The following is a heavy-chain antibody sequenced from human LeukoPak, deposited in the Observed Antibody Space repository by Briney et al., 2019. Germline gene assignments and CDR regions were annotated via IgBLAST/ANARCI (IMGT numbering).Heavy chain of an antibody. CDR2: ISSSSSYI. D-gene: IGHD6-13*01. CDR3: ARGEPSIAAAGTDFDY. V-gene: IGHV3-21*01. Sequence: GGSLRLSCAASGFTLSSYWMHWVRQAPGKGLEWVSSISSSSSYIYYADSVKGRFTISRDNAKNSLYLQMNSLRAEDTAVYYCARGEPSIAAAGTDFDYWGQGTLVTVSS. CDR1: GFTLSSYW. J-gene: IGHJ4*02.